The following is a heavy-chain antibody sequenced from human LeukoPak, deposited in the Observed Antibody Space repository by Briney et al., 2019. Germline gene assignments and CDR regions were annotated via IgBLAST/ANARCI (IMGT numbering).Heavy chain of an antibody. CDR2: IKQDGSEK. CDR3: RYGSGRFSFDY. J-gene: IGHJ4*02. CDR1: AITFSNSW. Sequence: GGSLRLSCVVSAITFSNSWMTWVRQAPGKGLEWVANIKQDGSEKYYLDSVKGRFTISRDNAENSLYLQMNSLRAEDTAVYYCRYGSGRFSFDYWGQGTLVTVPS. D-gene: IGHD3-10*01. V-gene: IGHV3-7*02.